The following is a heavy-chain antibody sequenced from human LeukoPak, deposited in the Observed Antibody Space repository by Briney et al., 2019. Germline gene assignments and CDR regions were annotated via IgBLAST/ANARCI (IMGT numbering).Heavy chain of an antibody. CDR2: ISYHGSNK. CDR3: ARGGFGDYFDF. D-gene: IGHD2-21*01. Sequence: PGGSLRLSCAASGFTFSSYAMHWVRQAPVKGLEWVTIISYHGSNKYYADSVKGRFTISRDNSKNTLYLQMNSLRAEDTAVYYCARGGFGDYFDFWGQGTLVTVSS. CDR1: GFTFSSYA. J-gene: IGHJ4*02. V-gene: IGHV3-30-3*01.